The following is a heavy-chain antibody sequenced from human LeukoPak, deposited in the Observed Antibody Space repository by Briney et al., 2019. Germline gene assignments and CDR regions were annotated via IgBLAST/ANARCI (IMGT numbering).Heavy chain of an antibody. V-gene: IGHV1-2*02. CDR3: ARDRMTTLNWFDP. D-gene: IGHD4-11*01. CDR2: INPNSGGT. CDR1: GYTFTGYY. Sequence: ASVKVSCKASGYTFTGYYMHWVRQAPGQGLEWMGWINPNSGGTNYAQKFQGRVTMTRDTSISTAYMEPSRLRSDDTAVYYCARDRMTTLNWFDPWGQGTLVTVSS. J-gene: IGHJ5*02.